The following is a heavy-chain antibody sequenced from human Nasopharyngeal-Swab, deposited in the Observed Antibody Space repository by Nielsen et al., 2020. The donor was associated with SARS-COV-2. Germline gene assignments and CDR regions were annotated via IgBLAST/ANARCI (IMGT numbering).Heavy chain of an antibody. CDR3: ARAAIDQHFDL. Sequence: ASAQVSCKAPGYDFNDHIINWVRQASGQRLEWMGLINPSGTSTTHAQRFQGRVTMTRDTSTSTVHMELSSLRSGDTAVYYCARAAIDQHFDLWGPGTLVTVSS. J-gene: IGHJ4*02. D-gene: IGHD5-24*01. CDR1: GYDFNDHI. CDR2: INPSGTST. V-gene: IGHV1-46*02.